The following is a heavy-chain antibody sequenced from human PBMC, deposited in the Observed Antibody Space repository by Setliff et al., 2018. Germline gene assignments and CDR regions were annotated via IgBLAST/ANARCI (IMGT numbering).Heavy chain of an antibody. CDR1: GGSISHHY. CDR3: ARALLWFGEGMDV. Sequence: KSSETLSLTCTVSGGSISHHYWSWIRQPPGKGLEWVGYMCNSGNTNYNPSLRRRVAISVDKSKNQFSQKLSSVTAADTAVYYCARALLWFGEGMDVWAKGPRSPSP. J-gene: IGHJ6*03. V-gene: IGHV4-59*11. D-gene: IGHD3-10*01. CDR2: MCNSGNT.